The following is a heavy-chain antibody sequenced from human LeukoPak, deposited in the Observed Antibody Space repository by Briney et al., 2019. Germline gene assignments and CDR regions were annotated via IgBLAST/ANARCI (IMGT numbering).Heavy chain of an antibody. J-gene: IGHJ5*02. D-gene: IGHD6-19*01. Sequence: SETLSLTCTVSGGSISPYYWSWIRQPAGKGLEWIGRISTDGSTNYNPSLNSRVTMSVDASNNHFSLKLNSVTAADTAVYYCAKGAGPPWFDPWGQGTLVTVSS. CDR1: GGSISPYY. V-gene: IGHV4-4*07. CDR3: AKGAGPPWFDP. CDR2: ISTDGST.